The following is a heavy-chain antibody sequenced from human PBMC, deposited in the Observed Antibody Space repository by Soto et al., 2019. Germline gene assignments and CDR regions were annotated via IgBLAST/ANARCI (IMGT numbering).Heavy chain of an antibody. V-gene: IGHV1-69*14. J-gene: IGHJ6*02. CDR3: ARDKDRPQFGGNYYYILDV. Sequence: QVQLVQSGAEVKKPGSSVKVSCKASGGTFRTSAISWVRQAPGQGLEWVGGIMPVFRRPKYAQNFQGRGTLTEDKSTSTAYRELSSLRSDDTAVYYGARDKDRPQFGGNYYYILDVWGQGTAVTGSS. D-gene: IGHD3-10*01. CDR2: IMPVFRRP. CDR1: GGTFRTSA.